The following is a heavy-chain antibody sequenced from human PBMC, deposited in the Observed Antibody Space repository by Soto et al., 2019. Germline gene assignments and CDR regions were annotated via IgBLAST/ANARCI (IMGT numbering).Heavy chain of an antibody. V-gene: IGHV4-39*01. CDR1: GASISSSSDY. D-gene: IGHD5-18*01. CDR2: IYYSGTT. Sequence: PSETLSLTCTVSGASISSSSDYWGWIRQPPGKGLEWIGSIYYSGTTYYNPSLKSRVTISVDTSKNQFSLKLSSVTAADTAVYSCARKLTWIRNGNNDDGGRGTLATVS. J-gene: IGHJ4*02. CDR3: ARKLTWIRNGNNDD.